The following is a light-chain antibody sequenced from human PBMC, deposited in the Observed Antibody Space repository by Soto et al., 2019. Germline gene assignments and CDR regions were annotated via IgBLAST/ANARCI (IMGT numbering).Light chain of an antibody. J-gene: IGKJ2*01. CDR2: GAF. Sequence: EIVMTQSPATLSVSPGERATLSCRASQSVSSNLAWDQQKPCQAPRLVIYGAFTRATGIPARFSGSGSGTEFTLTISSLQSEDFAVYYCQQYNNWPPYTLGQGTKLAIK. V-gene: IGKV3D-15*01. CDR1: QSVSSN. CDR3: QQYNNWPPYT.